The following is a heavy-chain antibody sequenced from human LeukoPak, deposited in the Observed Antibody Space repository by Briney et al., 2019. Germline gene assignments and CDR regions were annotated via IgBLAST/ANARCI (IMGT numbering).Heavy chain of an antibody. Sequence: GASVKVSCKASGYTFTSYYMHWVRQAPGRGLERMGIINPSGGSTSYAQKFQGRVTMTRDTSTSTVYMELSSLRSEDTAVYYCARDPGSGWYFDYWGQGTLVTVSS. D-gene: IGHD6-19*01. CDR3: ARDPGSGWYFDY. V-gene: IGHV1-46*01. J-gene: IGHJ4*02. CDR2: INPSGGST. CDR1: GYTFTSYY.